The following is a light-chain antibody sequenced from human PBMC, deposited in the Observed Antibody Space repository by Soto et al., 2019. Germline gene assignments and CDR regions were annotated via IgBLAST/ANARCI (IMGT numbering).Light chain of an antibody. Sequence: EIVLTQSPVTLSLSPGERATLSCSASQSVSSSYLAWYQQKPGQAPRLLIYGASSRATGIPDRFSGSGSGTDFTLTISRLEPEDFAVYYCQQYGSSPTWTFGQGTKVDIK. CDR2: GAS. CDR3: QQYGSSPTWT. J-gene: IGKJ1*01. CDR1: QSVSSSY. V-gene: IGKV3-20*01.